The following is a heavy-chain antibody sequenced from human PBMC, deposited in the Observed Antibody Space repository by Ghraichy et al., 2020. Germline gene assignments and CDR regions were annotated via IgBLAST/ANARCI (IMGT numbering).Heavy chain of an antibody. D-gene: IGHD3-9*01. V-gene: IGHV4-59*01. Sequence: SETLSLTCTVSGGSISSYYWSWIRQPPGKGLEWNGYIYYIGSTNYNPSLKSRITISVDTSKNQFSLKLSSVTAADTAVYYCAREYDILSTGAFDIWGQGTMVTVSS. CDR1: GGSISSYY. J-gene: IGHJ3*02. CDR3: AREYDILSTGAFDI. CDR2: IYYIGST.